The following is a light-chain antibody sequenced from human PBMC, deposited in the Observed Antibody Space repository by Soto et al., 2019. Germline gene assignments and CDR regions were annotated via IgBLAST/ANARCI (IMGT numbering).Light chain of an antibody. CDR3: QQYDNHPSIT. J-gene: IGKJ5*01. V-gene: IGKV1-33*01. CDR2: DAS. Sequence: DIQMTQSPSSLSASVGDRVTITCQARQDISNYLTWYPQKPGKAPKLLIYDASNLKTGVPSRVSGSRTGTDFAFTITNLQPEDIATYDYQQYDNHPSITFGQGTRLEIK. CDR1: QDISNY.